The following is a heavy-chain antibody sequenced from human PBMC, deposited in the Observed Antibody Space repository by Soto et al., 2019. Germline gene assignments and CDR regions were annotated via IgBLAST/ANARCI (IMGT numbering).Heavy chain of an antibody. V-gene: IGHV1-8*02. D-gene: IGHD6-19*01. J-gene: IGHJ5*02. CDR2: MNPSTGNT. CDR1: GYTLGGRG. Sequence: SVKVSCKTSGYTLGGRGGSWVRQATGQGLEWMGWMNPSTGNTESEEKFQGRLTMTRNTSISTVYMELSSLSFEDTAVYYCARGRIIVAGGFDPWGQGTLVTVSS. CDR3: ARGRIIVAGGFDP.